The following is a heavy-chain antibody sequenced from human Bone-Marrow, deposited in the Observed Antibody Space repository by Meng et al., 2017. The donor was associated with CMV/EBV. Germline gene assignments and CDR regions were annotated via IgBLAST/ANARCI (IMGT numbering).Heavy chain of an antibody. CDR3: AKDPPLQAAAVTSPYFYP. Sequence: SLKISCVMYGLDFYGHAIHWVRQPPGKGLEWVSGIFWVSGEAGYADSVKGRFTVSRDNSKNTLYLQMNSLRAEDTAVYYCAKDPPLQAAAVTSPYFYPLCQGTLVTVSS. CDR2: IFWVSGEA. CDR1: GLDFYGHA. J-gene: IGHJ5*02. D-gene: IGHD6-13*01. V-gene: IGHV3-9*01.